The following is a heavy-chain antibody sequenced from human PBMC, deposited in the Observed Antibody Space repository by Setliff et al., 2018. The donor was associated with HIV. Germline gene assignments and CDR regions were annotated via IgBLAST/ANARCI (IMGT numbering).Heavy chain of an antibody. Sequence: PGGSLRLSCVASGLAFRDYTMHWVRQAPGKGLEWLAVISFDGSNKYFADSVKGRFTISRDNSKNTVSLQMNSLRPEDTAVYYCVRDRGTGTWYEGNCFDPWGQGTLVTVSS. CDR1: GLAFRDYT. J-gene: IGHJ5*02. CDR3: VRDRGTGTWYEGNCFDP. D-gene: IGHD6-13*01. CDR2: ISFDGSNK. V-gene: IGHV3-30*04.